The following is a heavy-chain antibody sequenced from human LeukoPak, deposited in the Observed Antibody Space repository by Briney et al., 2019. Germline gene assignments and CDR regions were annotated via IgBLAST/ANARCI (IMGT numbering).Heavy chain of an antibody. CDR2: ISAYNGNT. CDR3: ARGIDMTTVVIRNYYMDV. D-gene: IGHD4-23*01. J-gene: IGHJ6*03. CDR1: GYTFTSYG. Sequence: GASVKVSCKASGYTFTSYGISWVRQAPGQGLEWMGWISAYNGNTNYAQKLQGRVTMTTDTSTSTAYMELRSLRSDDTAVYYCARGIDMTTVVIRNYYMDVWGKGTTVTVSS. V-gene: IGHV1-18*01.